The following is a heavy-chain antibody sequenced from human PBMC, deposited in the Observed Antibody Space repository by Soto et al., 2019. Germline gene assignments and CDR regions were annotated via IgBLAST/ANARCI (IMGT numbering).Heavy chain of an antibody. Sequence: SVKVSCKASGFTLTSADVQWVRQTRGQRLEWIGWIVGGSGSTNYAQQFQGRLAITRDMSTSTVYMGLSSLRSEDTAVYYCAADWSNRPFDFWGQGTLVTVSS. CDR2: IVGGSGST. D-gene: IGHD3-3*01. CDR1: GFTLTSAD. V-gene: IGHV1-58*01. J-gene: IGHJ4*02. CDR3: AADWSNRPFDF.